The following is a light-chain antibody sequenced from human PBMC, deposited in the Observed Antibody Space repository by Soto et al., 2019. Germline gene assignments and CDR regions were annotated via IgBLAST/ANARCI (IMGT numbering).Light chain of an antibody. CDR3: SSYTSSSTHV. Sequence: QSALTQPASVSGSPGQSITISCTGTSSDVGAYTFVSWYQQHPDKVPKLMIFDVSRRPSGVSDRFSGAKSGNTASLTISGLQPEDEADYYCSSYTSSSTHVFGSGTKLTVL. V-gene: IGLV2-14*03. CDR2: DVS. J-gene: IGLJ1*01. CDR1: SSDVGAYTF.